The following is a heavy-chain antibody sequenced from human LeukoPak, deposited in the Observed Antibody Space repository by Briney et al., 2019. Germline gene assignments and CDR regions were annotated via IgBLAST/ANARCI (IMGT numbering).Heavy chain of an antibody. D-gene: IGHD3-22*01. CDR3: ASSFYDSSGYYGLWY. Sequence: PGGSLRLSCAASGFTFSSYEMNWVRQAPGKGLEWVSYISSSGSTIYYADSVKGRFTISRDNAKNSLYLQMNSQRAEDTAVYYCASSFYDSSGYYGLWYWGQGTLVTVSS. CDR1: GFTFSSYE. V-gene: IGHV3-48*03. J-gene: IGHJ4*02. CDR2: ISSSGSTI.